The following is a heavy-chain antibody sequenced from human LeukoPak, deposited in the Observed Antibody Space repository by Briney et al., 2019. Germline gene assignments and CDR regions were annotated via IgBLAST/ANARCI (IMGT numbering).Heavy chain of an antibody. CDR1: GYTFTTYG. CDR2: ITTNSGNP. V-gene: IGHV7-4-1*02. J-gene: IGHJ4*02. D-gene: IGHD2-15*01. Sequence: GASVTVSCTASGYTFTTYGINWVRQAPGQGLEWMGWITTNSGNPTYAQGFTGRLVFSLDTSVRTTYLQISSLKAEDTAIYYCARGRGYCSDSSCYFDYWGQGTLVTVSS. CDR3: ARGRGYCSDSSCYFDY.